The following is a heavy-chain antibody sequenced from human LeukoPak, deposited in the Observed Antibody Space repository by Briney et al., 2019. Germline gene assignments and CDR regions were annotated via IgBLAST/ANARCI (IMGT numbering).Heavy chain of an antibody. CDR3: ARVAGSGSYWYYYYYGMDV. CDR1: GFTFSSYE. V-gene: IGHV3-48*03. CDR2: ISSSGSTI. D-gene: IGHD3-10*01. Sequence: GGSLRLSCAASGFTFSSYEMNWVRQAPGKGLEWVSYISSSGSTIYYADSVKGRFTISRDNAKNSLYLQMNSLRAEDTAVYYCARVAGSGSYWYYYYYGMDVWGQGTTVTVSS. J-gene: IGHJ6*02.